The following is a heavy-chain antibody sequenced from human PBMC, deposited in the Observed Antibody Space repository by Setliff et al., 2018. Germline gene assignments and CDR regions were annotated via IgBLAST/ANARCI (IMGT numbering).Heavy chain of an antibody. D-gene: IGHD3-22*01. Sequence: SLRLSCAASGFTFSSYAMHWVRQAPGKGLEWAAAISYDGSNKYYADSVKGRFTISRDNSKNALYLQMNSLRAEDTAVYYCARDSVTSGYSTYYYYYMGVWGRGTTVTVS. V-gene: IGHV3-30*01. CDR1: GFTFSSYA. CDR2: ISYDGSNK. J-gene: IGHJ6*03. CDR3: ARDSVTSGYSTYYYYYMGV.